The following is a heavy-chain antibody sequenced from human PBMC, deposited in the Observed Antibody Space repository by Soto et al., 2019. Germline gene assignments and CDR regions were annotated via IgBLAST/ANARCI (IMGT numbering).Heavy chain of an antibody. CDR2: IIPIFGTA. Sequence: SVKVSCKASGGTFSSYAISWVRQAPGQGLEWMGGIIPIFGTANYAQKFQGRVTITADESTSTAYMELSSLRSEDTAVYYCARASLSLEWHTQGYFDYWGQGTLVTVSS. J-gene: IGHJ4*02. D-gene: IGHD3-3*01. CDR3: ARASLSLEWHTQGYFDY. V-gene: IGHV1-69*13. CDR1: GGTFSSYA.